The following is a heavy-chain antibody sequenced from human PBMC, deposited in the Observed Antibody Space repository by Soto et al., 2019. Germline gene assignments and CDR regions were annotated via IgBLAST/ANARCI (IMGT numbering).Heavy chain of an antibody. V-gene: IGHV3-7*01. CDR1: GFTFSSYW. J-gene: IGHJ6*03. CDR2: IKQDGSEK. D-gene: IGHD3-3*01. CDR3: AREKGVDDFWSGYYTAAQGYMDV. Sequence: EVQLVESGGGLVQPGGSLRLSCAASGFTFSSYWMSWVRQAPGKGLEWVANIKQDGSEKYYVDSVKGRFTISRDNAKNSLYLQMNILSAEVTPVYYSAREKGVDDFWSGYYTAAQGYMDVWGKGTTVTVSS.